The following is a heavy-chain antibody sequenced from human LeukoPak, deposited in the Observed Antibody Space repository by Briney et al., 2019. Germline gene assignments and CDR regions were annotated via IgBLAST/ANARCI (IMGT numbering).Heavy chain of an antibody. CDR2: IYYSGST. D-gene: IGHD3-22*01. Sequence: SETLSLTCTVSGGSISSYYWSWIRQSPGKGLEWIGYIYYSGSTNYNPSLKSRVTISGDTSKNQFSLKLRSVTTADTAVYYCVSNYDSSGYYFDYWGQGTLVTVSS. J-gene: IGHJ4*02. CDR1: GGSISSYY. V-gene: IGHV4-59*01. CDR3: VSNYDSSGYYFDY.